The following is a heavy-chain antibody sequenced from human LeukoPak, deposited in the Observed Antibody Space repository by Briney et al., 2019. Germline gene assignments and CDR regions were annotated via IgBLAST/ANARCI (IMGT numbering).Heavy chain of an antibody. D-gene: IGHD3-22*01. CDR2: ISADGAAT. Sequence: GGSLRLSCAPSGFTFSTYAMTWVRQAPGKGLEWVSAISADGAATYYGDSVKGRFTVFRDNSKNTLYLQMHSLRVEDTAVYYCAMLVDSTERYWGQGTLVTVSS. V-gene: IGHV3-23*01. J-gene: IGHJ4*02. CDR3: AMLVDSTERY. CDR1: GFTFSTYA.